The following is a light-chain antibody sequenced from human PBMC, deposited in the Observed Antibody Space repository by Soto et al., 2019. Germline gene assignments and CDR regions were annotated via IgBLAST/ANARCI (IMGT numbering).Light chain of an antibody. V-gene: IGKV1-5*03. CDR3: QQYNDNWT. J-gene: IGKJ1*01. CDR1: QSISSW. CDR2: KAS. Sequence: EIQMTQSPSTLSESVGDRVTNTCRASQSISSWLAWYQQKPGKAPKLLIYKASTLQSGVPSRFSGSGSGTEFTLAISSLQPDDSATYYCQQYNDNWTFGQGTKVEIK.